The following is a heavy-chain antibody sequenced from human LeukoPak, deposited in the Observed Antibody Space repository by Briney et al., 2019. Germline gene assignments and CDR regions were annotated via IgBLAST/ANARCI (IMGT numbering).Heavy chain of an antibody. D-gene: IGHD3-22*01. V-gene: IGHV1-18*01. J-gene: IGHJ4*02. CDR3: ARDGLYYYGSSGYRH. CDR2: ISAYNGNT. Sequence: ASVKVSCKASGYTFTSYGISWVRQAPGQGLEWMGWISAYNGNTNYAQKLQGRGTMTTDTSTSTAYMELRSLRSDDTAVYYCARDGLYYYGSSGYRHWGQGTLVTVSS. CDR1: GYTFTSYG.